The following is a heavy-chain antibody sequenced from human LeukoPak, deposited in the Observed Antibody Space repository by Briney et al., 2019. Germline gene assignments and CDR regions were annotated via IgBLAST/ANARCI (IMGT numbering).Heavy chain of an antibody. CDR3: AKDETGFLNYFHY. V-gene: IGHV3-23*01. D-gene: IGHD3-3*01. CDR1: GSSFRTYW. Sequence: GGSLRLSCAASGSSFRTYWMSWVRQAPGKGLAWVSGIDSSGTKTTYADSVKGRFTISRDNPRNTLYLQMNSLRAEDTAVYYCAKDETGFLNYFHYWGQGALVTVSS. CDR2: IDSSGTKT. J-gene: IGHJ4*02.